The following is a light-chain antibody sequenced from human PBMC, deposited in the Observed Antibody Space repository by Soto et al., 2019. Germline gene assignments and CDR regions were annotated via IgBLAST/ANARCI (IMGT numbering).Light chain of an antibody. J-gene: IGKJ2*01. Sequence: EIVLTQSPGTLSLSPGERAALSCRASQSISRSYLAWYRQKRGQAPRLLIYGTSNRATGIPDRFSGSGSGTDFTLTISRLEPEDFAVYFCQQYGNSPYTFGQGTKVEI. V-gene: IGKV3-20*01. CDR2: GTS. CDR3: QQYGNSPYT. CDR1: QSISRSY.